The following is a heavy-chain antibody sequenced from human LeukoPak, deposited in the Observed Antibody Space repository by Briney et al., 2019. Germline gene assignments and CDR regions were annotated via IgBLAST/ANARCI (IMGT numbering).Heavy chain of an antibody. J-gene: IGHJ6*03. V-gene: IGHV1-69*05. Sequence: ASVKVSCKASGGTFSSYAISWVRQAPGQGLEWMGGIIPIFGTANYAQKFQGRVTITTDESTSTAYMELSSLRSEDTAVYYCASGIIAAAGHYYYYYMDVWGKGTTVTVSS. D-gene: IGHD6-13*01. CDR3: ASGIIAAAGHYYYYYMDV. CDR1: GGTFSSYA. CDR2: IIPIFGTA.